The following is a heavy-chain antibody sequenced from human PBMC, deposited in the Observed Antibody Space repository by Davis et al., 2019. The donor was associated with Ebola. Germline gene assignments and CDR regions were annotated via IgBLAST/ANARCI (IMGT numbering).Heavy chain of an antibody. CDR2: IIPILGIA. D-gene: IGHD3-10*01. Sequence: SVKVSCKASGGTFSSYTINWVRQAPGQGLEWMGRIIPILGIANYAQKFQGRVTMTRDTSTSTVYMELSSLRSEDTAVYYCAREGFGELVFYYGMDVWGKGTTVTVSS. V-gene: IGHV1-69*02. J-gene: IGHJ6*04. CDR3: AREGFGELVFYYGMDV. CDR1: GGTFSSYT.